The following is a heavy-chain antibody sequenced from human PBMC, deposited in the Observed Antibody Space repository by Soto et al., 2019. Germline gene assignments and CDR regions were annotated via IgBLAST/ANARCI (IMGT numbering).Heavy chain of an antibody. CDR2: ISANGAGT. V-gene: IGHV3-23*01. D-gene: IGHD3-22*01. Sequence: GGSLRLSCAASGFTFGSYVMSWVRQAPGRGLELVSVISANGAGTKYADSVKGRFTISRDNSRNTMYLQMNSLRAEDTAIYYCAKLYYHDSTGFFRHFGYWGQGTRVTVSS. CDR3: AKLYYHDSTGFFRHFGY. J-gene: IGHJ4*02. CDR1: GFTFGSYV.